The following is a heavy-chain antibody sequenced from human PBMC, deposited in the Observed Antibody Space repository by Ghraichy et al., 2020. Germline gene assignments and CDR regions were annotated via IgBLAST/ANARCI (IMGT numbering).Heavy chain of an antibody. CDR2: INHRGST. CDR1: GGSFSGYY. D-gene: IGHD1-7*01. V-gene: IGHV4-34*01. Sequence: SETLSLTCAVYGGSFSGYYWSWIRQPPGKGLEWIGEINHRGSTNYNPSLKSRVTISVDTSKNQFSLKLSSVTAADTAVYYCARMNWNYGFDPWGQGTLVTVSS. J-gene: IGHJ5*02. CDR3: ARMNWNYGFDP.